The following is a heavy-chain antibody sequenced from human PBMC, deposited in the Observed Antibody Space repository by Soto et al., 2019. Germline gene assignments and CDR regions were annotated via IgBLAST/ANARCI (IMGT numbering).Heavy chain of an antibody. V-gene: IGHV4-39*01. J-gene: IGHJ5*02. CDR1: GCSISSSSYY. D-gene: IGHD3-10*01. Sequence: PSETVSLTCTVSGCSISSSSYYWCWILQPPGKGLEWIGSIYYSGSTYYNPSLKSRVTISVDTSKNQFSLKLSSVTAADTAVYYCARTVLLWFGELLRNNWFDPWGQGTLVTVSS. CDR3: ARTVLLWFGELLRNNWFDP. CDR2: IYYSGST.